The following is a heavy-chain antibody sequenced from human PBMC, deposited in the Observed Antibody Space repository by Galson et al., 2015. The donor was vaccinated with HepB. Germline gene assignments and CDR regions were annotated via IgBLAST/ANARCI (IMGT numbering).Heavy chain of an antibody. D-gene: IGHD3-10*01. Sequence: SVKVSCKASGGTFSSYAISWVRQAPGQGLEWMAEIIPVFGITNYAQKFQGRVTITADKSMITVYMELSSLRSEDTAMYYCARGYYGSGSYYKFDYWGQGTLVTVSS. CDR2: IIPVFGIT. CDR3: ARGYYGSGSYYKFDY. CDR1: GGTFSSYA. V-gene: IGHV1-69*10. J-gene: IGHJ4*02.